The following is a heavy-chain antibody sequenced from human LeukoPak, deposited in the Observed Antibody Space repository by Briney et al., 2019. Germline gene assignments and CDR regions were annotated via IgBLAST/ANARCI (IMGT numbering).Heavy chain of an antibody. D-gene: IGHD6-13*01. CDR1: GGSISSSSYY. Sequence: SETLSLTCTVSGGSISSSSYYWGWIRQPPGKGLEWIGSIYYSGSTYYNPSLKSRVTISVDTSKNQFSLKLSSVTAADTAVYYCARDHIAAAHWFDPWGQGTLVTVSS. CDR2: IYYSGST. CDR3: ARDHIAAAHWFDP. V-gene: IGHV4-39*07. J-gene: IGHJ5*02.